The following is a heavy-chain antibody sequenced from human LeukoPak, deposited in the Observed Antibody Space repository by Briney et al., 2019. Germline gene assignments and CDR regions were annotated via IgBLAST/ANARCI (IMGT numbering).Heavy chain of an antibody. CDR1: GGSISSSSYY. CDR2: IYYSGST. CDR3: ARDFWSGYYAWFDP. D-gene: IGHD3-3*01. Sequence: MSSETLSLTCTVSGGSISSSSYYWGWIRQPPGKGLEWIGSIYYSGSTYYNPSLKSRVTISVDTSKNQFSLKLSSVTAADTAVYYCARDFWSGYYAWFDPWGQGTLVTVSS. V-gene: IGHV4-39*07. J-gene: IGHJ5*02.